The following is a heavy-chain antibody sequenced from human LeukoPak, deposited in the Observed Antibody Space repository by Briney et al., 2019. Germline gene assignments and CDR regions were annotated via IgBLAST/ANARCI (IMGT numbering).Heavy chain of an antibody. Sequence: PSETLSLTCTVSGGSISSYYWSWIRQPAGKGLERIGRIYSGGYNYNPSLKSRVTLSVDTSKNQLSLKLSSVTAADTAVYYCTRMSKVTTSYYYYYMDVWGKGTTVTVSS. CDR1: GGSISSYY. D-gene: IGHD4-11*01. J-gene: IGHJ6*03. CDR3: TRMSKVTTSYYYYYMDV. V-gene: IGHV4-4*07. CDR2: IYSGGY.